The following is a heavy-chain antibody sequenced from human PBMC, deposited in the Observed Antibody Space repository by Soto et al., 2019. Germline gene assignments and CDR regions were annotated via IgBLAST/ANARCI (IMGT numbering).Heavy chain of an antibody. CDR3: ARARDYGDFDY. CDR1: GGSISSYY. Sequence: WETLSLTCTVSGGSISSYYWSWIRQPPGKGLEWIGYIYYSGSTNYNPSLRSRVTISVDTSKNQFSLKLSSVTAADTAVYYCARARDYGDFDYWGQGTLVTVSS. CDR2: IYYSGST. D-gene: IGHD4-17*01. V-gene: IGHV4-59*01. J-gene: IGHJ4*02.